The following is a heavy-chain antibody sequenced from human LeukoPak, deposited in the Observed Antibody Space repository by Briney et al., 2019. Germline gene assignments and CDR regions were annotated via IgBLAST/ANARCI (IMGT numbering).Heavy chain of an antibody. D-gene: IGHD4-17*01. Sequence: ASVKVSCKASRYTFTDYYIHWVRQAPGQGLEWMGWINPHSGGTNYEQKFQGRVTMTRDTSISTAYMELSRLRSDDTAVYYCARDDYGDPWHFDYWGQGTLVTVSS. CDR2: INPHSGGT. CDR1: RYTFTDYY. V-gene: IGHV1-2*02. J-gene: IGHJ4*02. CDR3: ARDDYGDPWHFDY.